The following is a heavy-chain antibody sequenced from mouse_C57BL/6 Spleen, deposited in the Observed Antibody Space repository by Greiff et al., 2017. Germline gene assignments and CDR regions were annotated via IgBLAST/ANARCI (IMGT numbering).Heavy chain of an antibody. D-gene: IGHD4-1*01. CDR3: ARAGTWAWFAY. CDR2: IDPSDSYT. CDR1: GYTFTSYW. Sequence: VKLQQPGAELVMPGASVKLSCKASGYTFTSYWMHWVKQRPGQGLEWIGEIDPSDSYTNYNQKFKGKSTLTVDKSSSTAYMQLSSLTSEDSAVYFCARAGTWAWFAYWGQGTLVTVSA. J-gene: IGHJ3*01. V-gene: IGHV1-69*01.